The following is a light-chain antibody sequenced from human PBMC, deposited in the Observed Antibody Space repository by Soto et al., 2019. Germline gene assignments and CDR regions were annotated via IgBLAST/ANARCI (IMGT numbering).Light chain of an antibody. CDR1: SSDVGSYNL. CDR3: CSYAGSSTLGV. V-gene: IGLV2-23*01. Sequence: QSALTQPASVSGSPGQSITISCTGTSSDVGSYNLVSWYQQHPGKAPKLMIYEGCKRPSGVSNRFSGSKSGNTASLTISGLQAEDEADYYCCSYAGSSTLGVFGGGTKLTVL. CDR2: EGC. J-gene: IGLJ3*02.